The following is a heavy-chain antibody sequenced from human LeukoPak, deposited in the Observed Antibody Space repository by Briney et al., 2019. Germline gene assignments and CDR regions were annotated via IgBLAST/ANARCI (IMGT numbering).Heavy chain of an antibody. CDR2: ISSNGGST. CDR3: VKTPYCSGGSCYFDY. J-gene: IGHJ4*02. V-gene: IGHV3-64D*06. D-gene: IGHD2-15*01. Sequence: GGSLRLSCAASGFTFSSYAMSWVRQAPGKGLEWVSAISSNGGSTYYADSVKGRFTISRDNSKNTLYLQMSSLRAEDTAVYYCVKTPYCSGGSCYFDYWGQGTLVTVSS. CDR1: GFTFSSYA.